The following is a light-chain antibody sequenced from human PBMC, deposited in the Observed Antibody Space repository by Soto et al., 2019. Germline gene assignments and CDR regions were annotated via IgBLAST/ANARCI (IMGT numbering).Light chain of an antibody. CDR3: SSYTRSRTIYVV. J-gene: IGLJ2*01. V-gene: IGLV2-14*01. CDR1: SSDVGGYNY. Sequence: QSALTQPASVSGSPGQSITISCTGTSSDVGGYNYVSWYQQHPGKAPKLMIYDVSNRPSGVSNRFSGSKSGNTASLTISGLQAEDEADYYCSSYTRSRTIYVVFGGGTKLTVL. CDR2: DVS.